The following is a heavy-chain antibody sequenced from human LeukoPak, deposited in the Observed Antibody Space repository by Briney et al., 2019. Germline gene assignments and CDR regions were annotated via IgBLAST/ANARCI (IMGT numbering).Heavy chain of an antibody. CDR1: GGTFTSYD. J-gene: IGHJ6*01. CDR3: ARDQLHKRPCMDV. V-gene: IGHV1-69*04. D-gene: IGHD1-1*01. CDR2: IIPILGIA. Sequence: ASVKVSCKASGGTFTSYDISWVRQAPGQGLEWMGRIIPILGIANYAQKFQGRVTITTDTSTSTAYMELSRLRSEDTAVYYCARDQLHKRPCMDVWGQGTTVTVSS.